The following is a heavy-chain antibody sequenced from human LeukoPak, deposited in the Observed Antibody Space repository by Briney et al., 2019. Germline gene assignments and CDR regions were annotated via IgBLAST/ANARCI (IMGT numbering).Heavy chain of an antibody. Sequence: GGSLRLSCAASGFTFSNYALSWVRQAPGKGLEWVSAISANGGSTYYADSVKGRFTISRDNSKNTLYLQMNSLRAEDTAVYYCAKSSVGQWLIYYFDYWGQGTLVTVSS. J-gene: IGHJ4*02. V-gene: IGHV3-23*01. D-gene: IGHD3-22*01. CDR2: ISANGGST. CDR3: AKSSVGQWLIYYFDY. CDR1: GFTFSNYA.